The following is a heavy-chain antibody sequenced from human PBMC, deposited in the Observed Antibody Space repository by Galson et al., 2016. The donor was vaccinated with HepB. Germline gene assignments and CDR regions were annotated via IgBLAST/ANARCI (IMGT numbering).Heavy chain of an antibody. V-gene: IGHV1-18*04. Sequence: SVKVSCKASGYRFPTYGISWVRQAPGRGLEWLGWISANSGNTRYAEKFQARVTMTRDTSASSVYMDLRSLRSDDTAVYYCARDVQFRFDYWGQGTLVTVAS. CDR2: ISANSGNT. CDR1: GYRFPTYG. J-gene: IGHJ4*02. CDR3: ARDVQFRFDY. D-gene: IGHD5-24*01.